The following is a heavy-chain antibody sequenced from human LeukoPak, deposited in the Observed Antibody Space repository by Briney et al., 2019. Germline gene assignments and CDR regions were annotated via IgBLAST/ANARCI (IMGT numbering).Heavy chain of an antibody. D-gene: IGHD2-2*01. V-gene: IGHV3-21*01. CDR1: GFTFSSYS. CDR2: IRSSSSYI. Sequence: GGSLRLSCAASGFTFSSYSMNWVRQAPGKGLEWVSSIRSSSSYIYYADSVKGRFTISRDNAKNSLYLQMSSLRAEDTAVYYCAVQSSTNFLYWGQGTLVTVSS. J-gene: IGHJ4*02. CDR3: AVQSSTNFLY.